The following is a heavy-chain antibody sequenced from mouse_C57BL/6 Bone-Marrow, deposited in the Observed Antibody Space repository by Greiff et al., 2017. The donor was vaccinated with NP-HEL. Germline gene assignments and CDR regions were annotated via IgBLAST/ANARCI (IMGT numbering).Heavy chain of an antibody. CDR1: GYTFTDYE. J-gene: IGHJ4*01. D-gene: IGHD1-1*01. V-gene: IGHV1-15*01. CDR2: IDPETGGT. CDR3: TNQEDITTVVP. Sequence: QVQLKESGAELVRPGASVTLSCKASGYTFTDYEMHWVKQTPVHGLEWIGAIDPETGGTAYNQKFKGKAILTADKSSSTAYMELRSLTSEDSAVYYCTNQEDITTVVPWGQGTSVTVSS.